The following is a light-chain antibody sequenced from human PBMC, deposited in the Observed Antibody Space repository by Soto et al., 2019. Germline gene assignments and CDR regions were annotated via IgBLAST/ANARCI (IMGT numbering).Light chain of an antibody. Sequence: ELVLTQSPATLSLSPGERATLSCSASQSVSSYLAWYQQKPGQAPRLLIYDASNRATGIPARFSGSGSVTDFTLTISSLEPEDFAVYYCQQRSNWPPYTFGQGTKLEIK. CDR2: DAS. CDR3: QQRSNWPPYT. J-gene: IGKJ2*01. V-gene: IGKV3-11*01. CDR1: QSVSSY.